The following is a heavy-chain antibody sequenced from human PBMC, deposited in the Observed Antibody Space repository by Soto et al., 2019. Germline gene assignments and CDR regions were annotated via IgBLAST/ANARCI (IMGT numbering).Heavy chain of an antibody. CDR3: AKDSNKYSSSLRGRYFDY. CDR2: ISGGGSTA. V-gene: IGHV3-23*01. Sequence: EVQLLESGGGLVQRGGSQRLSCAASGFTFTSYVMSWVRLAPGKGLEWVAGISGGGSTAFYADSVKGRFTISRDNAKNTLVLQMDSLRAEDTAIYYCAKDSNKYSSSLRGRYFDYWGQGTLVTVSS. D-gene: IGHD3-22*01. CDR1: GFTFTSYV. J-gene: IGHJ4*02.